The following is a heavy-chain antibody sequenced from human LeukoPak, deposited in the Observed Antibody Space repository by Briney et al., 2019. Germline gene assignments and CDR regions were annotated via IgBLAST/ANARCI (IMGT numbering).Heavy chain of an antibody. CDR2: ISYDGSDK. D-gene: IGHD5-18*01. CDR1: GFTFSKYA. J-gene: IGHJ4*02. V-gene: IGHV3-30*04. Sequence: GGSLRLSCAASGFTFSKYAIHWVRQAPGKGLEWVTFISYDGSDKYYADSVRGRFTISRDNSKNTLYLQMNSLRAEDTAVYYCARDRLTAMIGRGFFDYWGQGTLVTVSS. CDR3: ARDRLTAMIGRGFFDY.